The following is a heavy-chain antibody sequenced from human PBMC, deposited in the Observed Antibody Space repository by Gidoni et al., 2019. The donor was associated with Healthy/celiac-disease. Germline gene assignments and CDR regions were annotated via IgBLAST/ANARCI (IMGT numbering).Heavy chain of an antibody. Sequence: QVQLQQWGAGLLKPSETLSLTCAVYAGSFSGYSWSWIRQPPGKGLDWIGEINHGGSTNYNPSLKSRVTISVDTSKNQFSLKLSSVTAADTAVYYCARYSNYVSSPAGKGEGFDPWGQGTLVTVSS. CDR1: AGSFSGYS. D-gene: IGHD4-4*01. CDR2: INHGGST. V-gene: IGHV4-34*01. J-gene: IGHJ5*02. CDR3: ARYSNYVSSPAGKGEGFDP.